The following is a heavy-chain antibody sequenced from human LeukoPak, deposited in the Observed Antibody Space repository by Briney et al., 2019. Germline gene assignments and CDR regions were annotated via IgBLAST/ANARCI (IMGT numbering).Heavy chain of an antibody. Sequence: GGSLRLSCAAFGYTVSSNYMTWVRQAPGRGLEWVSVIYTGGRTFYADSVKGRFTISKDNSKNTLYLQMDSLRAEDTAVYYCASRVEYGPGSYVYWGQGTLVTVSS. CDR1: GYTVSSNY. CDR3: ASRVEYGPGSYVY. V-gene: IGHV3-53*01. CDR2: IYTGGRT. J-gene: IGHJ4*02. D-gene: IGHD3-10*01.